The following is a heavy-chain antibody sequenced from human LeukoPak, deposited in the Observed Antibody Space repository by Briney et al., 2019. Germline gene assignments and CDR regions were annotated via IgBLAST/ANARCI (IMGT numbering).Heavy chain of an antibody. V-gene: IGHV1-46*01. CDR3: ATESLPTRGGTRRGVAFDI. D-gene: IGHD2-15*01. CDR1: GYTFTSNY. J-gene: IGHJ3*02. Sequence: ASVKVSCKAFGYTFTSNYMHWVRQAPGQGPEWMGVISPSGGSTTYAQKFQGRVTLTRDMSTSTDYLELSSLRSEDTAVYYCATESLPTRGGTRRGVAFDIWGQGTMVTVSS. CDR2: ISPSGGST.